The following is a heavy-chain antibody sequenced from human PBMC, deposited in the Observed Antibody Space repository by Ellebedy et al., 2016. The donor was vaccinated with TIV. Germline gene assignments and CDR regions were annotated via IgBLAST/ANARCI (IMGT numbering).Heavy chain of an antibody. V-gene: IGHV3-48*02. J-gene: IGHJ1*01. D-gene: IGHD6-25*01. CDR3: SSEPDTKFSSGWDAEYFQH. Sequence: GESLKISCAASGLSFSMYSMNWVRQAPGKGLEWVSFISSSSDTIYYVDSVKGRFTISRENAKNSLYLQMNSLRDADTAVYYCSSEPDTKFSSGWDAEYFQHWGQGTLVAVSS. CDR1: GLSFSMYS. CDR2: ISSSSDTI.